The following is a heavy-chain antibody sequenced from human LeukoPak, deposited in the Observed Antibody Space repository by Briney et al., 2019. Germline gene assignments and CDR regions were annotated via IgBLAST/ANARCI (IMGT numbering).Heavy chain of an antibody. J-gene: IGHJ4*02. V-gene: IGHV3-21*01. CDR1: GFTFSSYR. CDR2: ISSSSNSI. Sequence: GGSLRLSCAASGFTFSSYRMNWVRQAPGKGLEWVLFISSSSNSIYYADSVKGRFTISRDNAKNSLYLQMNSLRAEDTAVYYCTRNQEGDYWGQGTLVTVSS. CDR3: TRNQEGDY.